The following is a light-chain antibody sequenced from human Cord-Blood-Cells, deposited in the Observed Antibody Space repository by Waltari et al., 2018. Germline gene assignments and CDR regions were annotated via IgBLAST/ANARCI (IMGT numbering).Light chain of an antibody. CDR2: DVS. CDR1: SSDVGGYNY. CDR3: CSYAGSYTFV. J-gene: IGLJ1*01. Sequence: QSALPQPRSVSGSPGQSVTIACTGTSSDVGGYNYISWYQQHPGKAPKLMIYDVSKGPSGFPDRFSVSKSGNTASLTISGLQAEDEADYYCCSYAGSYTFVFGTGTKVTVL. V-gene: IGLV2-11*01.